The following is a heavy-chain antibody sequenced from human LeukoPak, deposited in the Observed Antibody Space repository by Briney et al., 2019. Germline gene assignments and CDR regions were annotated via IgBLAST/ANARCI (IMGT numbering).Heavy chain of an antibody. CDR3: AKDRPLTLLKDY. D-gene: IGHD1-14*01. J-gene: IGHJ4*02. CDR1: GFTFSSYA. Sequence: GGSLLLSCAASGFTFSSYAMSWVRQAPGKGLEWVSAISGSGGSTYYADSAKGRFTISRDNSKNTLYLQMNSLRAEDTAVYYCAKDRPLTLLKDYWGQGTLVTVSS. CDR2: ISGSGGST. V-gene: IGHV3-23*01.